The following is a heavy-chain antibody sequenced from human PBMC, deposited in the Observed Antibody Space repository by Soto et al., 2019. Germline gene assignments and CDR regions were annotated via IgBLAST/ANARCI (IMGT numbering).Heavy chain of an antibody. CDR1: GDSITSNH. D-gene: IGHD4-4*01. Sequence: SETLSLTCAASGDSITSNHWNWIRQPPGRGLEWIGYIYNSGTTKYNPSLKSRVIISVDTSKNQLSLKLSSVTAADTAVYYCARVSMSTVSWGFDPWGQGTLVTVSS. CDR3: ARVSMSTVSWGFDP. J-gene: IGHJ5*02. V-gene: IGHV4-59*01. CDR2: IYNSGTT.